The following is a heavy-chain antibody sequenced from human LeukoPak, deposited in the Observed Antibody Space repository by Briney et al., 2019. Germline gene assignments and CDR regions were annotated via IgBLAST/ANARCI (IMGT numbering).Heavy chain of an antibody. J-gene: IGHJ4*02. CDR1: GFTFSNYW. CDR3: ARDANRGGEFDL. V-gene: IGHV3-7*01. CDR2: IKYDGSEK. D-gene: IGHD2/OR15-2a*01. Sequence: GGSLRLSCAPSGFTFSNYWMNWVRQSPGKGLQWVAKIKYDGSEKFYVESVKGRFTISRDNANAKNSLYLQMNTLRAEDTAVYYCARDANRGGEFDLWGQGTLVTVS.